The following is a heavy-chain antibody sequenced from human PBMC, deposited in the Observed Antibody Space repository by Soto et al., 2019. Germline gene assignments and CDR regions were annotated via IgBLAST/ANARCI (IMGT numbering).Heavy chain of an antibody. V-gene: IGHV4-31*03. D-gene: IGHD1-26*01. J-gene: IGHJ6*02. CDR3: ARDRGRRGYYYYGMDV. CDR2: IDYSGSP. Sequence: SETLSLTCTVSGGSVSSGTNYWSWIRQPPGKGLEWIGYIDYSGSPYYNPSLKSRVTISVDTSKNQFSLKLSSVTAADTAVYYCARDRGRRGYYYYGMDVWGQGTTVTVSS. CDR1: GGSVSSGTNY.